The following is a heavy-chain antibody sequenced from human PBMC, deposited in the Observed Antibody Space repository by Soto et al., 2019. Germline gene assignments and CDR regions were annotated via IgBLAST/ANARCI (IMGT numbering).Heavy chain of an antibody. Sequence: QVQLQESGPGLVKPSETLSLTCTVSGGSISSYYWSWIRQPPGKGLEWIGYIYYSGSTNYNPSLKSRVTVSVDTSKNQVSLKLSSVTAADTAVYYCAGGDVDTAMVDAFDIWGQGTMVTVSS. CDR2: IYYSGST. J-gene: IGHJ3*02. D-gene: IGHD5-18*01. V-gene: IGHV4-59*01. CDR1: GGSISSYY. CDR3: AGGDVDTAMVDAFDI.